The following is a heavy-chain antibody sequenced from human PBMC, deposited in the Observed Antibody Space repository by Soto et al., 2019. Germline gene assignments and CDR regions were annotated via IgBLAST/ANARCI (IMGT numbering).Heavy chain of an antibody. CDR3: AREDRPGISYFEL. V-gene: IGHV4-31*03. Sequence: PSETLSLTCTVSGGSLTNGTYYFTWIRQHPGNGLEWIWYIYHSGRTNYNPSLKSRISMSVDTSENQFSLKLSSVTAADTAVYFCAREDRPGISYFELWGQGTMVTVSS. D-gene: IGHD2-2*01. J-gene: IGHJ4*02. CDR1: GGSLTNGTYY. CDR2: IYHSGRT.